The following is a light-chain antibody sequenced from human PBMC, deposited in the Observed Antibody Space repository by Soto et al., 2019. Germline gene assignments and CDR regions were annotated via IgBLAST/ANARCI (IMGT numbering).Light chain of an antibody. Sequence: EIVMTQSPATLSVSPGERAILSCRASPIILTNLAWYQQKPGQAPRLLIYDASNRATGIPARFSGSVSGTDFTLTISRLEPEDCAVYYGQQYNNWPWTVGQGTKGEIK. J-gene: IGKJ1*01. CDR1: PIILTN. CDR3: QQYNNWPWT. CDR2: DAS. V-gene: IGKV3D-15*01.